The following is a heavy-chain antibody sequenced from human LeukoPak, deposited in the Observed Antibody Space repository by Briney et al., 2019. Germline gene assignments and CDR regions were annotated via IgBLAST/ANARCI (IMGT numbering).Heavy chain of an antibody. D-gene: IGHD3-16*01. J-gene: IGHJ4*02. CDR1: GFTFSSYA. V-gene: IGHV3-23*01. CDR2: ISGSGGST. Sequence: GGSLRLSCAASGFTFSSYAMSWVRQAPGKGLEWVSAISGSGGSTYYADSVEGRFTISRDNSKNTLYLQMNSLRAEDTAVYYCAKYLGDRPGYFDYWGQGTLVTVSS. CDR3: AKYLGDRPGYFDY.